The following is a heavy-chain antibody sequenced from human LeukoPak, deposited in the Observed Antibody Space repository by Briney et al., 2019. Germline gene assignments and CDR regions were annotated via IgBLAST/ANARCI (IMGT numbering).Heavy chain of an antibody. CDR3: ARDYYNSESFFDK. J-gene: IGHJ4*02. D-gene: IGHD3-10*01. Sequence: PSETLSLTCTVSGDSISTYYWSWIRQPPGKGLDWIGFVSYSGSTNYSPSLRSRVTISVDTSKNQFSLKLTSVTAADTAVYYCARDYYNSESFFDKWGQGTLVAVSS. CDR2: VSYSGST. V-gene: IGHV4-59*01. CDR1: GDSISTYY.